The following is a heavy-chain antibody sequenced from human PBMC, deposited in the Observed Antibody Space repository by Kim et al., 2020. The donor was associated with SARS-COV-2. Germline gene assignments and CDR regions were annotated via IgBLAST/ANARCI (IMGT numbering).Heavy chain of an antibody. Sequence: GGSLRLSCTASGFTFGDYAMSWVRQAPGKGLEWVGFIRSKAYGGTTEYAASVKGRFTISRDDSKSIAYLQMNSLKTEDTAVYYCTSHSYGSGSYSPFDAFDIWGQGTKVTVSS. CDR1: GFTFGDYA. V-gene: IGHV3-49*04. D-gene: IGHD3-10*01. CDR3: TSHSYGSGSYSPFDAFDI. CDR2: IRSKAYGGTT. J-gene: IGHJ3*02.